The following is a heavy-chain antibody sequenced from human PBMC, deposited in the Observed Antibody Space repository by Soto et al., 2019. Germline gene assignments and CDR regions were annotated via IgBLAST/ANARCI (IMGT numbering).Heavy chain of an antibody. V-gene: IGHV4-59*08. J-gene: IGHJ6*02. D-gene: IGHD6-25*01. CDR3: ARHKAAGSDRGGMDV. CDR1: GGSISNFY. CDR2: VHYSGNT. Sequence: QVQLQESGPGLVKPSETLSLTCTVSGGSISNFYWTWIRQPPGKGLEWIGNVHYSGNTNHSPSLKSRVTTSVDTAKNHLSLNLSSVTAADPAVYYCARHKAAGSDRGGMDVWGQGTTVIVSS.